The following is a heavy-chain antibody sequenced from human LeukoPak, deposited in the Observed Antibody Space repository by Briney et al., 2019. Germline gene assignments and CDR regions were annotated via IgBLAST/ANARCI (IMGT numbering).Heavy chain of an antibody. CDR3: AKARSYCGGDCSLYAFDI. D-gene: IGHD2-21*01. CDR1: GFIFSSHG. CDR2: IRYDGSNK. J-gene: IGHJ3*02. Sequence: GGSLRLSCAASGFIFSSHGMHWVRQAPGKGLEWVAFIRYDGSNKYYADSVKGRFTISRDNSKNTLYLQMNSLRAEDTAVYYCAKARSYCGGDCSLYAFDIWGQGTMVTVSS. V-gene: IGHV3-30*02.